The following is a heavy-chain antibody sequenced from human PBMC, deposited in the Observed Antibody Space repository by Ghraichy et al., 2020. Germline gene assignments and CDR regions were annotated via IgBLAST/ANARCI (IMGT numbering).Heavy chain of an antibody. J-gene: IGHJ6*02. CDR3: ARTCGDYGMDV. CDR1: RANLSTPI. CDR2: IIPNLDIA. D-gene: IGHD3-10*01. V-gene: IGHV1-69*02. Sequence: SVKVSCKLARANLSTPITSLLRESRGLGLDGKGRIIPNLDIANYAQKFQGRVTITADKSTSTVYMELVSLRSEDSARYFCARTCGDYGMDVWGHGTTFAVSS.